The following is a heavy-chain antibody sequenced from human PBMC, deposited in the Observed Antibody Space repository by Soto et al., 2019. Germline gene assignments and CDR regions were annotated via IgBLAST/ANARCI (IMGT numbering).Heavy chain of an antibody. CDR2: IKHSGST. D-gene: IGHD3-3*01. CDR3: ARGVPFGHYSMDV. Sequence: SETLSLTCAVYGGSFSGYYWSWIRQPPGKGLEWIGEIKHSGSTNYNPSLTRRVTISVDTSKNQFSLKLNSVTAADTAVYYCARGVPFGHYSMDVWGQGTTVTVSS. V-gene: IGHV4-34*01. CDR1: GGSFSGYY. J-gene: IGHJ6*02.